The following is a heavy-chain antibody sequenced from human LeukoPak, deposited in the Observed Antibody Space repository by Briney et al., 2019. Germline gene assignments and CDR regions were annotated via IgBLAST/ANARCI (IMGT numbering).Heavy chain of an antibody. CDR1: GFTFSDYS. V-gene: IGHV3-48*04. CDR2: ISPDSRTI. CDR3: ARVDRADEGMGY. J-gene: IGHJ4*02. Sequence: GGSLRLSCAASGFTFSDYSMNWVRQAPGQGLEWVSYISPDSRTIYYADCVKGRFTISRDNAKKSLYLQMSSLRVDDTAVYFCARVDRADEGMGYWGQGTLVTVSS. D-gene: IGHD3-22*01.